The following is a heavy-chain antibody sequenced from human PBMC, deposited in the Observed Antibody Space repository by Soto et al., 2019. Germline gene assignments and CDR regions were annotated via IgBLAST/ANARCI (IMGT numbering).Heavy chain of an antibody. J-gene: IGHJ3*02. CDR2: IIPLFGTA. V-gene: IGHV1-69*13. D-gene: IGHD6-19*01. CDR1: GGTFLNYA. Sequence: GASVKVSCKASGGTFLNYAVTWVRQAPGQGLEWMGGIIPLFGTANYAQRFQDRLTITADQSTSTAYMELSSLRSDDTAVYYCARDRRTVSGTGAFDIWGQGT. CDR3: ARDRRTVSGTGAFDI.